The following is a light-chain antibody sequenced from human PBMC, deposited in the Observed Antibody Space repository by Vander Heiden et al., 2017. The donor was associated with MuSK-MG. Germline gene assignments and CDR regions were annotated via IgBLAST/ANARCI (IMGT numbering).Light chain of an antibody. CDR2: GAT. V-gene: IGKV1-9*01. Sequence: DLQLTQSPSFLSASVGDRVTITCRAGQGINNYLAWYQQKPGKAPKVVIYGATNLQSGVPPTLSGSGSGAEYTLTISGLQPEDFATYYSQHVTTYPSSFGHRT. CDR1: QGINNY. J-gene: IGKJ1*01. CDR3: QHVTTYPSS.